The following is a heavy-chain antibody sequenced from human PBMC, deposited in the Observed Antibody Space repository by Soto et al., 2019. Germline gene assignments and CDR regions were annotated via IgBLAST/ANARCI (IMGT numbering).Heavy chain of an antibody. Sequence: QVQLVQSGAEVKKPGASVKVSCKASGYTFTSYGISWVRQAPGQGLEWMGWISAYNGNTNYAQKLQGRVTMTTDTSTSTADMELRSLRSDDTAVYYCARVPSSSGWADVNWFDPWGQGTLVTVSS. J-gene: IGHJ5*02. V-gene: IGHV1-18*01. CDR1: GYTFTSYG. CDR2: ISAYNGNT. CDR3: ARVPSSSGWADVNWFDP. D-gene: IGHD6-19*01.